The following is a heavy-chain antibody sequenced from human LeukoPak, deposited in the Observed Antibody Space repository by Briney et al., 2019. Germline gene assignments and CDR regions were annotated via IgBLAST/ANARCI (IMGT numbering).Heavy chain of an antibody. CDR1: GGSFSGYY. J-gene: IGHJ5*02. D-gene: IGHD3-3*01. V-gene: IGHV4-34*01. Sequence: PSETLSLTCAVYGGSFSGYYWSWIRQPPGRGLEWIGEINHSGSTNYNPSLKSRVTISVDTSKDHFSLKLSSVTAADTAVYYCARELTYYDFWSGYYGTNWFDPWGQGTLVTVSS. CDR3: ARELTYYDFWSGYYGTNWFDP. CDR2: INHSGST.